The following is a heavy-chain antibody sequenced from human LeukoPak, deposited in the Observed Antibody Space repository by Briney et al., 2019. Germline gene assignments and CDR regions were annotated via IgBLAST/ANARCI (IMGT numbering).Heavy chain of an antibody. V-gene: IGHV5-51*01. D-gene: IGHD3-22*01. CDR1: GYSFTSYW. CDR2: IYPGDSDT. J-gene: IGHJ4*02. CDR3: ARQTLSDYYDSSGYDY. Sequence: GESLKISCKGSGYSFTSYWIGWVRQMPGKGLEWMGIIYPGDSDTRYSPSFQGQVTISADKSISTAYLQWSSLKASDTAMYYCARQTLSDYYDSSGYDYWGQGTLVTVSS.